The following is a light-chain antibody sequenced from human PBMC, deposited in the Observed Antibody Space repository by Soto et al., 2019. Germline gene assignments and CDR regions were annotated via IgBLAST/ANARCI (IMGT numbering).Light chain of an antibody. V-gene: IGKV1-5*03. CDR3: QQYHYYPWT. Sequence: DIQMTQSPSTLSASVGDRVTITCRASQSINNWLAWYQQKPGKAPKLLIYKTSSLQSGVPSRVSGSGSETEFTLTISSLQPDDFATYYCQQYHYYPWTFGQGTKVEIK. CDR2: KTS. J-gene: IGKJ1*01. CDR1: QSINNW.